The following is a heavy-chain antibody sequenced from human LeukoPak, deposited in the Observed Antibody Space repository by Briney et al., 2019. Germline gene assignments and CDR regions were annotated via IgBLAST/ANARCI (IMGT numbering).Heavy chain of an antibody. CDR1: GYTFTGYY. Sequence: AASVKVSCKASGYTFTGYYMHWVRQAPGQGLEWMGWINPNSGGTNYAQKFQGRVTMTRDTSISTAYMELSRLRSDDTAVYYCARRFNYYYYMDVWGKGTTVTVSS. D-gene: IGHD3-16*01. J-gene: IGHJ6*03. V-gene: IGHV1-2*02. CDR3: ARRFNYYYYMDV. CDR2: INPNSGGT.